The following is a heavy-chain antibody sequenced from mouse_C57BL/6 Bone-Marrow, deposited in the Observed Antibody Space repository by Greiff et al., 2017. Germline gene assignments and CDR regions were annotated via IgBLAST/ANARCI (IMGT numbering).Heavy chain of an antibody. J-gene: IGHJ2*01. V-gene: IGHV5-4*01. CDR1: GFTFSSYA. D-gene: IGHD1-1*01. Sequence: EVKLVESGGGLVKPGGSLKLSCAASGFTFSSYAMSWVRQTPEKRLEWVATISDGGSYTYYPDNVKGRFTISRDNAKNNRYLQMGHLKSEDTAMYYCARDSPITTVVASHFDYWGQGTTLTVSS. CDR2: ISDGGSYT. CDR3: ARDSPITTVVASHFDY.